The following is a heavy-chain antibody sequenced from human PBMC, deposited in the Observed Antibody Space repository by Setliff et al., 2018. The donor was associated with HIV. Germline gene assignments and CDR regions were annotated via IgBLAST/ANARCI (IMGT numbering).Heavy chain of an antibody. CDR2: ITGSGSTT. D-gene: IGHD3-22*01. CDR3: ARELPSTYYYNSSGYWGALDI. Sequence: GGSLRLSCAASGFTFRSYEMNWVRQAPGKGLKWVSFITGSGSTTYYADSVKGRFTISRDNAKNSLYLQMNSLRAEDTAIYYCARELPSTYYYNSSGYWGALDIWGQGTMVTVSS. V-gene: IGHV3-48*03. J-gene: IGHJ3*02. CDR1: GFTFRSYE.